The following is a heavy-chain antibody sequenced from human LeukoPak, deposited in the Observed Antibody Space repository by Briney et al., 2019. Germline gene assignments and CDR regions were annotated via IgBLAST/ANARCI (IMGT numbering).Heavy chain of an antibody. CDR2: IYSGGTT. V-gene: IGHV3-53*01. D-gene: IGHD3-22*01. Sequence: GGPLRLSCAASGFTFDDYGMSWVRQAPGKGLEWVSVIYSGGTTYYADSVKGRFTISRDNSKNTLYLQMNSLRAEDTAVYYCAAYYYDSSVSNYWGQGTLVTVSS. CDR1: GFTFDDYG. CDR3: AAYYYDSSVSNY. J-gene: IGHJ4*02.